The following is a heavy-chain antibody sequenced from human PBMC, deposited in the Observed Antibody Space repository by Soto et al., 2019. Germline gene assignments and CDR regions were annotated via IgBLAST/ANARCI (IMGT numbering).Heavy chain of an antibody. V-gene: IGHV4-31*03. CDR2: IYYSGST. CDR1: GGSISSGGYY. D-gene: IGHD3-22*01. Sequence: LSLTCNVSGGSISSGGYYWSWIRQNPGKGLEWIGYIYYSGSTYYNPSLKSRVTVSVDRSKNQFSLMLSSVTAADTAVYYCAREYYDSSGFVWVDPWGQGTLVTVSS. CDR3: AREYYDSSGFVWVDP. J-gene: IGHJ5*02.